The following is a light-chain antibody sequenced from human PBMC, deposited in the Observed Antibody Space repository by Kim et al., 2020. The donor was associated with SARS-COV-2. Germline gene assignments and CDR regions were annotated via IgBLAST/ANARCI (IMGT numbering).Light chain of an antibody. Sequence: SYELTQPPPVSVSPGQTASITCSGDKLGDKYACWYQQKPGQSPVLVIYQDSKRPSGIPERFSGSNSGNTATLTISGTQAMDEADYYCQAWDSSTVVFGGGAQLTVL. J-gene: IGLJ2*01. CDR2: QDS. CDR1: KLGDKY. V-gene: IGLV3-1*01. CDR3: QAWDSSTVV.